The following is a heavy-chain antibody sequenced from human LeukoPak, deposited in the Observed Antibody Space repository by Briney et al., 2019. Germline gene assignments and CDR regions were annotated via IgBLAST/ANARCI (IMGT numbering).Heavy chain of an antibody. Sequence: SETLSLTCIVSGGSISSSSYYWGWIRQPPGKGLEWIGSIYYSGRTYYNPSLKSRVAISVDTSSNQFSLKLSSVTAADTAVYYCARPVDYYYYYMDVWGKGTTVTVSS. CDR1: GGSISSSSYY. J-gene: IGHJ6*03. CDR2: IYYSGRT. V-gene: IGHV4-39*07. CDR3: ARPVDYYYYYMDV.